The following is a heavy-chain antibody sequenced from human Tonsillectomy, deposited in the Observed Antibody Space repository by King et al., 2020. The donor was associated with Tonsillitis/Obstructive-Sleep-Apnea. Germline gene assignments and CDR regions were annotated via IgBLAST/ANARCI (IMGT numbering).Heavy chain of an antibody. D-gene: IGHD5-18*01. CDR3: AKVVGYSYGEFDY. V-gene: IGHV3-30*18. CDR1: GFTFSSYG. Sequence: VQLVESGGGVVQPGRSLRLSCAASGFTFSSYGMHWVRQAPDKGLEWVAIISSDGSNKYYADSVKGRFTISRDNSKNTLYLQMNSLRVEDTAVYYCAKVVGYSYGEFDYWGQGTLVTVSP. CDR2: ISSDGSNK. J-gene: IGHJ4*02.